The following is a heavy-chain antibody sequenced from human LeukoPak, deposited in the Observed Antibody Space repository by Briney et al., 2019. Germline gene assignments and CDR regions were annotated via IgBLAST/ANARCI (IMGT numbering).Heavy chain of an antibody. V-gene: IGHV3-23*01. CDR3: AKDMVRGVIITTGTVDY. CDR1: GFTFSSYA. J-gene: IGHJ4*02. D-gene: IGHD3-10*01. CDR2: ISGSGGNT. Sequence: GGSLRLSCAASGFTFSSYAMSWVRQAPGKGLEWVSAISGSGGNTYYADSVKGRFTISRDNSKNTLYLQMNSLRAEDTAVYYCAKDMVRGVIITTGTVDYWGQGTLVTVSS.